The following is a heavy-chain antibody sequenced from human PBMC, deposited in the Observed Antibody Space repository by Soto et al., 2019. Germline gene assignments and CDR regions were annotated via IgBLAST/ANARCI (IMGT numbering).Heavy chain of an antibody. Sequence: GESLKISCKGSGCSFTSYWISWVRQMPGKGLEWMGRIDPSDSYTNYSPSFQGHVTISADKPISTAYLQWSSLKASDTAMYYCARADWYYYYGMDVWGQGTTVTVSS. CDR1: GCSFTSYW. CDR2: IDPSDSYT. V-gene: IGHV5-10-1*01. J-gene: IGHJ6*02. D-gene: IGHD2-21*01. CDR3: ARADWYYYYGMDV.